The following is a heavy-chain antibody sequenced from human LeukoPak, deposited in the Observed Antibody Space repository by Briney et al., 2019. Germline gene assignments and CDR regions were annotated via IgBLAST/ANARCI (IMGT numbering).Heavy chain of an antibody. D-gene: IGHD6-19*01. J-gene: IGHJ4*02. CDR3: AGGDRNGWYFDY. CDR2: INWNGAST. CDR1: GFTLDDHG. V-gene: IGHV3-20*04. Sequence: GGSLRLSCAASGFTLDDHGMSWVRQVPGKGLEWVSGINWNGASTGYADSVKGRFTISGDNAKNSLYLQMNSLRAEDTALYYCAGGDRNGWYFDYWGQGTLVTVSS.